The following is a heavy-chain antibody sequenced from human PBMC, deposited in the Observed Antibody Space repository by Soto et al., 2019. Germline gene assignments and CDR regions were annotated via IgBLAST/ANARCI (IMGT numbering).Heavy chain of an antibody. J-gene: IGHJ6*02. CDR2: IMPIFRKP. V-gene: IGHV1-69*12. Sequence: QVQLEQSGAEVKKPGSSVKVSCKASGGTFSTSAISWVRQAPGQGLEWMGGIMPIFRKPEYAQKFQGRVTVTADESTSTAYMELSGLRYDDTAVYYCARDKDRQQLGGNYYYILDVWGQGTTVTVSS. CDR1: GGTFSTSA. D-gene: IGHD3-3*02. CDR3: ARDKDRQQLGGNYYYILDV.